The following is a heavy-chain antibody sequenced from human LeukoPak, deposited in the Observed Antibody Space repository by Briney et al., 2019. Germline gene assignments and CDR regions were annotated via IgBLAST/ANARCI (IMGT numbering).Heavy chain of an antibody. Sequence: ASVKVSCKASGYTFTSYDINWVRQATGQGLEWMGWMNPNSGNTGYAQKFQGRVTMTRNTSISTAYMELSSLRSEDTAVYYCARDPDTMVRGYRDWFDPWGQGTLVTVSS. V-gene: IGHV1-8*01. CDR3: ARDPDTMVRGYRDWFDP. D-gene: IGHD3-10*01. CDR2: MNPNSGNT. CDR1: GYTFTSYD. J-gene: IGHJ5*02.